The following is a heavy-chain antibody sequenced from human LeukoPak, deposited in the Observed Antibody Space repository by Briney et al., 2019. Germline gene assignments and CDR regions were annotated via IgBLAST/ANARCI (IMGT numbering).Heavy chain of an antibody. Sequence: PSETLSLTCTVSGGSISSYYWSWIRQPPGKGLEWIGYIYYSGNTNYNPSLKSRVTISVDTSKNLFSLKLSSVTAADTAVYYCARVRSSGWSSLDYGMDVWGQGTTVTVSS. CDR3: ARVRSSGWSSLDYGMDV. J-gene: IGHJ6*02. V-gene: IGHV4-59*01. CDR2: IYYSGNT. CDR1: GGSISSYY. D-gene: IGHD6-19*01.